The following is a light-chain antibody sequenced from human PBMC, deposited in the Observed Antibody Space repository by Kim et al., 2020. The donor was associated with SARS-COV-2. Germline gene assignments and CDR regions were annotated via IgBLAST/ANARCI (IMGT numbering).Light chain of an antibody. V-gene: IGKV3-15*01. CDR3: QQYNNWPLT. J-gene: IGKJ4*01. CDR2: GAS. Sequence: VFSGERATLSCRARQSVSRNLACFLQNPVHALRLLIYGASTRATGIPASFSASGSGTEFTLTISSLQFEDFAVYYFQQYNNWPLTFGGGTKLDIK. CDR1: QSVSRN.